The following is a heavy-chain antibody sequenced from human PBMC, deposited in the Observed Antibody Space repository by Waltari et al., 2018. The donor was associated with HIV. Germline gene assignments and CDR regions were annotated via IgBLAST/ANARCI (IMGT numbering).Heavy chain of an antibody. CDR2: INLNSGDT. Sequence: QVQLVQSGAEVTKPGASVKVSCTASGYTFTAYYMHWVRQAPGQGLEWMGRINLNSGDTNYGQKFQGRVTMTRDTSISTAYMELSRLRSDDTAVYYCARDSYYYDSSGFFPDFWGQGTLVTVSS. CDR1: GYTFTAYY. D-gene: IGHD3-22*01. CDR3: ARDSYYYDSSGFFPDF. V-gene: IGHV1-2*06. J-gene: IGHJ4*02.